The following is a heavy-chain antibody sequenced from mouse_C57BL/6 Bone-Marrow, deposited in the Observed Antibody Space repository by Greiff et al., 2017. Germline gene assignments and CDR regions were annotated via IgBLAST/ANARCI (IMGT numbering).Heavy chain of an antibody. D-gene: IGHD1-1*01. CDR2: ISNGGGST. V-gene: IGHV5-12*01. Sequence: DVMLVESGGGLVQPGGSLKLSCAASGFTFSDYYMYWVRQTPEKRLEWVAYISNGGGSTYYPDTVKGRFTISRDNAKNTLYLQMSRLKSEDTAMYYCARLGYGSSPYWYFDVWGTGTTVTVSS. CDR3: ARLGYGSSPYWYFDV. CDR1: GFTFSDYY. J-gene: IGHJ1*03.